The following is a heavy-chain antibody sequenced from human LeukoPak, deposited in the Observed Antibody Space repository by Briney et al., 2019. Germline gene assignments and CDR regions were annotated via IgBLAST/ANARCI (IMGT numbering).Heavy chain of an antibody. CDR3: ARDSVAVRPGWFDP. CDR1: GYTFTTYG. CDR2: ISVYNGNT. Sequence: ASVKVSCKASGYTFTTYGINWVRQAPGQGLEWLGWISVYNGNTKYAQKFQGRVTMTTDTPTSTAYMELRSLRSDDTAVYYCARDSVAVRPGWFDPWGQGTLVIVSS. D-gene: IGHD6-6*01. V-gene: IGHV1-18*01. J-gene: IGHJ5*02.